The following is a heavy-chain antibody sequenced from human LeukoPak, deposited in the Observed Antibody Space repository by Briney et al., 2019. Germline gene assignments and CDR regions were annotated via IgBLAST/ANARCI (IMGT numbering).Heavy chain of an antibody. CDR1: GGSINGNDYY. J-gene: IGHJ6*03. CDR2: IYYSGST. Sequence: SETLSLTCTVSGGSINGNDYYWGWIRQPPGKGLEWIGSIYYSGSTYHNPSLKSRLTISVDTSKNQFFLRLSSVTAADTALYFCARTNYYSYYMDVWGRGTTVTVSS. CDR3: ARTNYYSYYMDV. D-gene: IGHD2-8*01. V-gene: IGHV4-39*01.